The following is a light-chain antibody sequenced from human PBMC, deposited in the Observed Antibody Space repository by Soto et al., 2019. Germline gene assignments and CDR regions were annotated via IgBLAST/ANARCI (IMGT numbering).Light chain of an antibody. CDR3: QQSYSTPLS. CDR2: DAS. Sequence: DIQMTQSPSSLSASVGDRDTITCRASQSITHYLNWYQQKPGKAPKLLIYDASSLQSGVPSRFSGGGSGTAFTLTISSLQPEDFATYYCQQSYSTPLSFGGGTKVEIK. V-gene: IGKV1-39*01. J-gene: IGKJ4*01. CDR1: QSITHY.